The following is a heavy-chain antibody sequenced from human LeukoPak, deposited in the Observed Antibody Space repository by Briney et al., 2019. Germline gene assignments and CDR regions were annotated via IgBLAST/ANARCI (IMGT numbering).Heavy chain of an antibody. CDR2: TSYNGNT. J-gene: IGHJ4*02. Sequence: GASVKLSCNASGYTFSNYGISWVRQAPGLGLEWMGWTSYNGNTNYAQKFQDRVTMTTDTSTTTAYMELRSLESDDAAVYYCASHSGSGWQALGYWGQGTLVTVSS. V-gene: IGHV1-18*04. D-gene: IGHD6-19*01. CDR3: ASHSGSGWQALGY. CDR1: GYTFSNYG.